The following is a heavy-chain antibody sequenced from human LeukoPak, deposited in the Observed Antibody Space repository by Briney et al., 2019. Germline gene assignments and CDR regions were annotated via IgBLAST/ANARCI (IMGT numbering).Heavy chain of an antibody. D-gene: IGHD3-10*01. CDR1: GFTFSNAW. CDR2: IKSKTDGATT. V-gene: IGHV3-15*01. Sequence: KSGGSLRLSCAASGFTFSNAWMSWVRQAPGKGLEWVGRIKSKTDGATTDYAAPVKGRFTISRDDSENTLYLQMNSLKTEDTAVYYCSTDQGYGSGSYYWFDPWGQGTLVTVSS. CDR3: STDQGYGSGSYYWFDP. J-gene: IGHJ5*02.